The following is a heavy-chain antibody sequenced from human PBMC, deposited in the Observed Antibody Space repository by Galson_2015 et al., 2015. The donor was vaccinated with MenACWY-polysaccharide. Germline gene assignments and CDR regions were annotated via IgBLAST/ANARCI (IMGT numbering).Heavy chain of an antibody. V-gene: IGHV3-33*03. CDR2: IWYDGSNR. J-gene: IGHJ4*02. Sequence: SLRLSCAASGFTFSTYGMQWVRQAPGKGLEWVAVIWYDGSNRYYADSVKGRFTISRDNAKNSLYLQMNSLRAEDTAVYYCARRYYYDSTGYYAVYYWGQGILVTVSS. CDR3: ARRYYYDSTGYYAVYY. CDR1: GFTFSTYG. D-gene: IGHD3-22*01.